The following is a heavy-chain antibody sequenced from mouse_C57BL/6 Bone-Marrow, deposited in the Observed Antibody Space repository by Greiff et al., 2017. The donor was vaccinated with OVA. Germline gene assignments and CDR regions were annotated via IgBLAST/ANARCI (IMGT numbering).Heavy chain of an antibody. Sequence: QVQLKQPGAELVMPGASVKLSCTASGYTFTSYWMHWVKQRPGQGLEWIGEIDPSDSYTYYHQKFKGKSTLNVDKSSSTAYMQLSSLTSEDSAVDYCARGGTGYWGQGTTLTVSS. D-gene: IGHD3-3*01. CDR3: ARGGTGY. CDR2: IDPSDSYT. CDR1: GYTFTSYW. J-gene: IGHJ2*01. V-gene: IGHV1-69*01.